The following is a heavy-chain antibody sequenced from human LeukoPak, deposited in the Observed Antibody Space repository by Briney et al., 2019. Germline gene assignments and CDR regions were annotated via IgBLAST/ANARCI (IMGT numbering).Heavy chain of an antibody. J-gene: IGHJ4*02. V-gene: IGHV1-69*04. CDR3: ARALSLVSAAADY. Sequence: VASVKVSCKASGGTFSNNAISWVRQAPGEGLEWMGRIIPGLHIVNNAQKFQGRVTITADESTNTAYMELSTLRSDDTAVYYCARALSLVSAAADYWGQGTLVTVSS. CDR2: IIPGLHIV. CDR1: GGTFSNNA. D-gene: IGHD2-2*01.